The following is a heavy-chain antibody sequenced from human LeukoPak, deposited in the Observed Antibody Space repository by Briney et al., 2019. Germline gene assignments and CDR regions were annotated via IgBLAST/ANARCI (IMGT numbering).Heavy chain of an antibody. CDR2: IYYTGIS. J-gene: IGHJ4*02. Sequence: PSETLSLTCIVSGGSTSLYYWSWIRQPPGKGLEWIGYIYYTGISNYNPSLESRITISVDTSKNQFSLKLSSVTAADTAVYYCASSITIFGVVIYYWGQGTLVTVSS. V-gene: IGHV4-59*01. D-gene: IGHD3-3*01. CDR1: GGSTSLYY. CDR3: ASSITIFGVVIYY.